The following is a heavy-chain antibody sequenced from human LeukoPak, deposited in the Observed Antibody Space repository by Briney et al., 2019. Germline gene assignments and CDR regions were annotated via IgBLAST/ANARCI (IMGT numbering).Heavy chain of an antibody. Sequence: WASVKVSCKASGGTFGSYAISWVRQAPGQGLEWMGGIIPIFGTANYAQKFQGRVTITADESTSTAYMELSSLRSEDTAVYYCATNSYGSGSYYNPPNLDPESEYYYYGMDVWGKGTTVTVSS. V-gene: IGHV1-69*13. J-gene: IGHJ6*04. CDR3: ATNSYGSGSYYNPPNLDPESEYYYYGMDV. CDR2: IIPIFGTA. D-gene: IGHD3-10*01. CDR1: GGTFGSYA.